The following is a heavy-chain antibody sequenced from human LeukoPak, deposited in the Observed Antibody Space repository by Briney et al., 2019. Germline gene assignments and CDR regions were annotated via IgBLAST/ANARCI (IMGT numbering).Heavy chain of an antibody. D-gene: IGHD2-2*01. Sequence: SETLSLTCAVYGGSFSGYYWSWLRQPPGKGLEGIGEINHSGSTKYNPSLKSRVTISVDTSRNQFSLKLSSVTAADTAVYYCARAPGRPAAVFGYWGQGTLVTVSS. CDR2: INHSGST. J-gene: IGHJ4*02. CDR3: ARAPGRPAAVFGY. CDR1: GGSFSGYY. V-gene: IGHV4-34*01.